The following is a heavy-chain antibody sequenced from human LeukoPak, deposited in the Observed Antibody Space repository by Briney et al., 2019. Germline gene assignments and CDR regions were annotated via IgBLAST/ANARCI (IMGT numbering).Heavy chain of an antibody. CDR3: ARASPGYCSSTSCPRWFDP. Sequence: SETLSLTCAVYGGAFSGYSWSWIRQPPGKGLEWIGEIDPNGTTNYNPSLKSRVTLSEDTSKNQFPLNLNSVTAADTAIYYCARASPGYCSSTSCPRWFDPWGQGTLVTVSS. V-gene: IGHV4-34*01. J-gene: IGHJ5*02. CDR1: GGAFSGYS. D-gene: IGHD2-2*01. CDR2: IDPNGTT.